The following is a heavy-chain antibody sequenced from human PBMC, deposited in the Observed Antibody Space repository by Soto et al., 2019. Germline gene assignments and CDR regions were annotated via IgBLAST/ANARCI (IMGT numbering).Heavy chain of an antibody. V-gene: IGHV4-4*07. CDR1: GASITGSFF. Sequence: PSETLSLTCTVSGASITGSFFWSWIRQPAGKGLEWIGRFSLSGTTNYNPSLRSRVTMSADVSKNQFSLRLTSVTAADTALYYCARGMTPPGASAWYYFDSWGQGTLVTVSS. CDR3: ARGMTPPGASAWYYFDS. J-gene: IGHJ4*02. D-gene: IGHD2-8*02. CDR2: FSLSGTT.